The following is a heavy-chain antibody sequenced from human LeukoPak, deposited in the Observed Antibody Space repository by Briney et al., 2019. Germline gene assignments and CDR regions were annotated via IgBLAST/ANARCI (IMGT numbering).Heavy chain of an antibody. CDR2: ISGSSNTI. Sequence: GGSLRLSCAASGFTFNTYNMNWVRQAPGKGLEWVSYISGSSNTIYYADSVKGRFTISRDNGKSSLYLQMNSLRADDTAVYYCARDAGSYHFDYWGQGTLVTVSS. J-gene: IGHJ4*02. D-gene: IGHD1-26*01. CDR3: ARDAGSYHFDY. CDR1: GFTFNTYN. V-gene: IGHV3-48*01.